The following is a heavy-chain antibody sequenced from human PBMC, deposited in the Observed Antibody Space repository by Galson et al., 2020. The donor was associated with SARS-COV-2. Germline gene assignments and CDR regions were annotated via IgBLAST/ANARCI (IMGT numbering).Heavy chain of an antibody. CDR1: GGSISSGSYY. Sequence: SETLSLTCTVSGGSISSGSYYWSWIRPPAGKGLEWIGHFYTSGSTNYNPSLKSRVTISVDTSKNQFSLKLNSVTAADTAVYYCARDGADSSSRFDYWGQGTLVTVSS. V-gene: IGHV4-61*09. J-gene: IGHJ4*02. CDR3: ARDGADSSSRFDY. D-gene: IGHD6-6*01. CDR2: FYTSGST.